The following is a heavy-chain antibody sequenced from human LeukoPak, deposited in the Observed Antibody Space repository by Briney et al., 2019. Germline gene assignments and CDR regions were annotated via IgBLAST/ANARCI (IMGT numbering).Heavy chain of an antibody. J-gene: IGHJ5*02. CDR1: GFTFRKFD. CDR3: VRALYNSGQFDP. CDR2: ISSSGDT. D-gene: IGHD5-12*01. V-gene: IGHV3-13*04. Sequence: PGGSLRLSCAASGFTFRKFDMHWVRQATGKGLELVSGISSSGDTFYQDSVKGRFTISRENGENSLFLQLNSLRTGDTAVYYCVRALYNSGQFDPWGQGTLVTVSS.